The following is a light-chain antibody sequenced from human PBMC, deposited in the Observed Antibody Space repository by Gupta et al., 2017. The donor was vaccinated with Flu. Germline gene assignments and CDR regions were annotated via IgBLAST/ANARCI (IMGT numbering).Light chain of an antibody. V-gene: IGKV1-27*01. J-gene: IGKJ3*01. CDR2: AAS. CDR3: QKYNSAPQA. Sequence: PSSLSASVGDRVTITCRASQGISNFLAWYQQKPGKVPKLLIYAASTLQSGVPSRFSGSGSGTDFTLTINSLQPEDVATYYCQKYNSAPQAFGPGTKVEIK. CDR1: QGISNF.